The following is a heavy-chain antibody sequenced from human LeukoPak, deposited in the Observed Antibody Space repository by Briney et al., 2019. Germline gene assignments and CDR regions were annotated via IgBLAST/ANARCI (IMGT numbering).Heavy chain of an antibody. CDR1: GFTFSSYW. V-gene: IGHV3-74*01. CDR2: INGDGRNI. D-gene: IGHD1-26*01. CDR3: ARDVGGSYSIDY. Sequence: GGSLRPSCIASGFTFSSYWMHWVRQDPRKGLVWVSRINGDGRNINYADSVRGRFTISRDNAKNTLYLQMNSLRAEHTAVYYCARDVGGSYSIDYWGQGTLVTVSS. J-gene: IGHJ4*02.